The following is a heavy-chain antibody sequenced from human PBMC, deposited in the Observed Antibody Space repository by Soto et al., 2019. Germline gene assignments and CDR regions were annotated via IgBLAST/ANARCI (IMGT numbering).Heavy chain of an antibody. CDR2: ISSSSSYI. V-gene: IGHV3-21*01. J-gene: IGHJ3*02. Sequence: GGSLRLSCAASGFTFSSYSMNWVRQAPGKGLEWVSSISSSSSYIYYADSVKGRFTISRDNAKNSLYLQMNSLRAEDTAVYYCAREADYYDSSGYYRGAFDIWGQGTMVTVSS. D-gene: IGHD3-22*01. CDR1: GFTFSSYS. CDR3: AREADYYDSSGYYRGAFDI.